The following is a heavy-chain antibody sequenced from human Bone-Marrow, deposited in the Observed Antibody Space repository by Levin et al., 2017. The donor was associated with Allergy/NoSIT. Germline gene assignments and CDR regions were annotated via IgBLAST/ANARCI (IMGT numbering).Heavy chain of an antibody. V-gene: IGHV3-7*01. CDR3: ARDQFRRATIGARWFDP. CDR1: GFTFSNSW. J-gene: IGHJ5*02. CDR2: IKEDGSEK. D-gene: IGHD5-24*01. Sequence: GGSLRLSCAASGFTFSNSWMSWVRQTPGKGLEWVANIKEDGSEKYYVDSVKGRFTISRDNAKNSLYVQMNSLRAEDTAVYYCARDQFRRATIGARWFDPWGQGILVIVSS.